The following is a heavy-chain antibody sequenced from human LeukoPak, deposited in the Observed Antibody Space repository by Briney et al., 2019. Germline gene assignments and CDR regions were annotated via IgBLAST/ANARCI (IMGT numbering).Heavy chain of an antibody. Sequence: GGSLRLSCAASGFTFSSHSMHWVRQAPGKGLVWVSGISNDGTSTTYADSVKGRFTISRDNAKNTLYLQMHSLRAEDTAVYSCARGWFGPDSCGQGTLVTVSS. V-gene: IGHV3-74*01. CDR3: ARGWFGPDS. D-gene: IGHD3-10*01. J-gene: IGHJ5*01. CDR1: GFTFSSHS. CDR2: ISNDGTST.